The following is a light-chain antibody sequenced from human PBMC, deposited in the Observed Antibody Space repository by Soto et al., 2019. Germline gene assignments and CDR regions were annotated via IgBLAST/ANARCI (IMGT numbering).Light chain of an antibody. Sequence: SCKASQSVSSSFLAWYQQKPGQAPRLLIYGASSRATGIPDRFSGSGSGTDFTLTISRLEPEDFAVYYCLQYGSSPATFGQGTQVDIK. V-gene: IGKV3-20*01. CDR2: GAS. CDR3: LQYGSSPAT. J-gene: IGKJ1*01. CDR1: QSVSSSF.